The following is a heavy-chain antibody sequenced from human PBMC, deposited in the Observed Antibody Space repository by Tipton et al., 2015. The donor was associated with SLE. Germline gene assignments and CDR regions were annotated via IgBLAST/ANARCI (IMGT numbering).Heavy chain of an antibody. Sequence: SLRLSCAASGFTFSHYWMHWLRQAPGKGLVWVSRINSDGSDTRYADFVKGRFSISRDNAKNTLYLQMNSLRPVDTAVYFCAKLGDCGDLVFAHWGQGTRFPSSS. D-gene: IGHD3-16*01. J-gene: IGHJ4*02. CDR3: AKLGDCGDLVFAH. V-gene: IGHV3-74*01. CDR1: GFTFSHYW. CDR2: INSDGSDT.